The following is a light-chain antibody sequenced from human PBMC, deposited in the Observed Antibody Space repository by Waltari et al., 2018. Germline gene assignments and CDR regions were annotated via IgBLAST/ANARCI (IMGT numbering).Light chain of an antibody. CDR2: DVN. CDR1: NNDVGGHGF. V-gene: IGLV2-14*03. J-gene: IGLJ3*02. CDR3: NSYTSSSTWV. Sequence: SDLTQPASVSGSPGQSITISCTGTNNDVGGHGFVSWYQQHPDKAPKLLIYDVNKRPSGVSSRFSGSKSGNTASLTISGLQPEDEADYYCNSYTSSSTWVFGRGTKLTVL.